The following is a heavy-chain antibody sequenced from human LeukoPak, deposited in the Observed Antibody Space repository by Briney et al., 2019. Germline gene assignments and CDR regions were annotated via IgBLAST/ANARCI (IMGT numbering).Heavy chain of an antibody. CDR3: ARANYGDLFFDY. J-gene: IGHJ4*02. V-gene: IGHV4-59*01. CDR1: GGSISSYY. Sequence: SETLSLTCTVSGGSISSYYWSWIRQPPGKGLEWIGYIYYSGSTNYNPSLKSRVTISVDTSKNQFSLKLSSVTAADTAVYYCARANYGDLFFDYWGQGTLVTLSS. CDR2: IYYSGST. D-gene: IGHD4-17*01.